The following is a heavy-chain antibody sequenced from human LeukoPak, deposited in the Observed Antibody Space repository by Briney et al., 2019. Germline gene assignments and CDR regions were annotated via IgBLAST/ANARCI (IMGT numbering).Heavy chain of an antibody. CDR2: IIPIFGTA. V-gene: IGHV1-69*05. CDR1: GGTFSSYA. D-gene: IGHD3-10*01. J-gene: IGHJ6*03. Sequence: ASVKVSCKASGGTFSSYAISWVRQAPGQGLEWMGGIIPIFGTANYAQKFQGRVTITTDESTSTAYMELSSLRSEDTAVYYCARTYYYGSGGSHYYYMDVWGKGTTVTVSS. CDR3: ARTYYYGSGGSHYYYMDV.